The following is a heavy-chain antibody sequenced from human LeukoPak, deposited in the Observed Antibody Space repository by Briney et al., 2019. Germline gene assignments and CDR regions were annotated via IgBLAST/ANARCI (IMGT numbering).Heavy chain of an antibody. J-gene: IGHJ4*02. CDR2: IWYDGSNK. V-gene: IGHV3-33*01. D-gene: IGHD1-26*01. Sequence: GGSLRLSCAASGFTFSSYGMHWVRQAPGKGLEWVAVIWYDGSNKYYADSVKGRFTISRDNSKNTLYLQMNSLRAEDTAVYYSARVYSYSGYYFDYWGQGTLVTVSS. CDR3: ARVYSYSGYYFDY. CDR1: GFTFSSYG.